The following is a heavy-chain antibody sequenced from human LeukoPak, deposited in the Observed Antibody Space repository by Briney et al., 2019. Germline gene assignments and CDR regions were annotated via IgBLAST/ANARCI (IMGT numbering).Heavy chain of an antibody. CDR2: IKSDGSST. J-gene: IGHJ4*02. CDR1: GFSFSSYW. D-gene: IGHD4/OR15-4a*01. CDR3: ARAMVPLFDN. Sequence: GGSLRLSCAASGFSFSSYWMHWVRQAPGKGLGWVSRIKSDGSSTNYADSVKGRFTISRDNAKNTLYLQMNSLRAEDTAVYYCARAMVPLFDNWGQGTLVTVSS. V-gene: IGHV3-74*01.